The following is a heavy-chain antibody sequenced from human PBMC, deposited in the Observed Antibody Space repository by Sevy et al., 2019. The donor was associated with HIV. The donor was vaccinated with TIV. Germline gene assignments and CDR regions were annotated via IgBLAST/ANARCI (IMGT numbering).Heavy chain of an antibody. J-gene: IGHJ3*01. Sequence: ASVKVSCKPSGYTFTSFGFTWVRQAPGQGLEWVGSINTYNSNTYYAQRLQGRLSMTTDTSTSTAYMELRSLRSYDTAVYFCGRWDMATSSDAFDFWGQGTMVTVSS. CDR1: GYTFTSFG. V-gene: IGHV1-18*01. CDR2: INTYNSNT. D-gene: IGHD5-12*01. CDR3: GRWDMATSSDAFDF.